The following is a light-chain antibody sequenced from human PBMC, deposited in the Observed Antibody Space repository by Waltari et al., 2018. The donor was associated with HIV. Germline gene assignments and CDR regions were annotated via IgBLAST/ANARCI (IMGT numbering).Light chain of an antibody. V-gene: IGLV2-14*01. J-gene: IGLJ2*01. Sequence: QSALTQPASVSGSPGQSITISCTGTSSDVGGYNYVSWYQQHPGKAPKLMIYDVSKRPSGVSNRFSGSQSGNTASLTISGLQAEDEADYYCSSYTSSSTFAVVFGGGTKLTVL. CDR2: DVS. CDR3: SSYTSSSTFAVV. CDR1: SSDVGGYNY.